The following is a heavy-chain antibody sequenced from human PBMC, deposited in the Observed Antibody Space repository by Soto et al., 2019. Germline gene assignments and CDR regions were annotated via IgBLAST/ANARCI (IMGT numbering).Heavy chain of an antibody. CDR2: ISGSGGST. CDR3: AKGCCSSASSYFDYYGMDV. CDR1: GFTFSSYA. J-gene: IGHJ6*02. Sequence: EVQLLESGGGLVQPGGSLRLSCAASGFTFSSYAMSWVRQAPGKGLEWVSAISGSGGSTYYADSVKGRFTISRDNSKNTLYLQMNSLRAEDTAVYYCAKGCCSSASSYFDYYGMDVWGQGTTVTVSS. D-gene: IGHD2-2*01. V-gene: IGHV3-23*01.